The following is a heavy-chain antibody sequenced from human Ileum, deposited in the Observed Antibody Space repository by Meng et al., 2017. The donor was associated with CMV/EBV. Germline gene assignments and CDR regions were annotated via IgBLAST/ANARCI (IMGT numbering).Heavy chain of an antibody. J-gene: IGHJ6*02. V-gene: IGHV4-34*01. Sequence: RQDTGKGLEWIGEINHSGSTNYNPSLKSRVTISVDTSKNQFSLKLSSVTAADTAVYYCARIGRIFGVVPWYYGMDVWGQGTTVTVSS. CDR2: INHSGST. D-gene: IGHD3-3*01. CDR3: ARIGRIFGVVPWYYGMDV.